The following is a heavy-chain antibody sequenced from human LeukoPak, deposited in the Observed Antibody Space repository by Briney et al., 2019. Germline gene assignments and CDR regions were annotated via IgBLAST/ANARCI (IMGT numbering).Heavy chain of an antibody. Sequence: PSETLSLTCAVYGGSFSGYYWSWIRQPPGKGLEWIGEINHSGSTNYNPSLMSRVTISVDTSKNQFSLKLSSVTAADTAVYYCARYTYSSSWYPNWFDPWGQGTLVTVSS. CDR2: INHSGST. J-gene: IGHJ5*02. CDR3: ARYTYSSSWYPNWFDP. D-gene: IGHD6-13*01. CDR1: GGSFSGYY. V-gene: IGHV4-34*01.